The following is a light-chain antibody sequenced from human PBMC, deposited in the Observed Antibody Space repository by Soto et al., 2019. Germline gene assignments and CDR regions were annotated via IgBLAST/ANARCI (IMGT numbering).Light chain of an antibody. CDR1: QSVSSSY. CDR2: GAS. Sequence: EIVLTQSPGTLYLSPGERATLSCRASQSVSSSYLAWYQQKPGQAPRLLIYGASSRATGIPDRFSGSGSGTDFTLTISGLEPEDFAVYCCQQYGSSPYTFGQGTKLEIK. CDR3: QQYGSSPYT. V-gene: IGKV3-20*01. J-gene: IGKJ2*01.